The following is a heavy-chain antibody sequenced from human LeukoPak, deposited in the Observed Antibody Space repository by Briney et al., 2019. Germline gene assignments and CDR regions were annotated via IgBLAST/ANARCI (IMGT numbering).Heavy chain of an antibody. CDR3: ASQPHYYVDY. V-gene: IGHV1-69*04. Sequence: VASVKVSCKASGGTFSSYAISWVRQAPGQGLEWMGRIIPILGIANYAQKFQGRVTITADKSTSTAYMELSSLRSEDTAVYYCASQPHYYVDYWGQGTLVTVSS. D-gene: IGHD3-10*01. CDR2: IIPILGIA. CDR1: GGTFSSYA. J-gene: IGHJ4*02.